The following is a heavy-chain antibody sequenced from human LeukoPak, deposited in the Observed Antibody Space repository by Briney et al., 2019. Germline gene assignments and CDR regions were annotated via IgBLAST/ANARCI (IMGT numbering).Heavy chain of an antibody. CDR2: IYRGDSDT. CDR3: ASQNWNDDLNACDI. J-gene: IGHJ3*02. D-gene: IGHD1-1*01. Sequence: GESLQISCKGSGYSFTSYWIGWVRQMPGKGLVWMGIIYRGDSDTRYSPSFQGHVTISADKSISTAYLQWSSLKASDTAMYYCASQNWNDDLNACDIWPQRTVVTVSP. CDR1: GYSFTSYW. V-gene: IGHV5-51*01.